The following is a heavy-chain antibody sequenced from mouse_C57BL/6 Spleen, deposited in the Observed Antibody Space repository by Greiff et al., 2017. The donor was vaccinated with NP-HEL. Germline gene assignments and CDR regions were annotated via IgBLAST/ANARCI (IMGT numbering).Heavy chain of an antibody. CDR2: INYDGSST. CDR3: ARKGTGTGYFDY. V-gene: IGHV5-16*01. J-gene: IGHJ2*01. D-gene: IGHD4-1*01. Sequence: EVHLVESEGGLVQPGSSMKLSCTASGFTFSDYYMAWVRQVPEKGLEWVANINYDGSSTYYLDSLKSRFIISRDNAKNILYLQMSSLKSEDTATYYCARKGTGTGYFDYWGQGTTLTVSS. CDR1: GFTFSDYY.